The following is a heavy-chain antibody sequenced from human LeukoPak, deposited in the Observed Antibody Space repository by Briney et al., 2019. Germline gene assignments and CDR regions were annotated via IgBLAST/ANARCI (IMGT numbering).Heavy chain of an antibody. CDR2: ILYDGTNK. CDR1: GFTFSSYS. CDR3: ARGTAQDFWSGYYPDYYYYYMDV. J-gene: IGHJ6*03. D-gene: IGHD3-3*01. V-gene: IGHV3-30*03. Sequence: PGGSLRLSCAASGFTFSSYSMNWVRQAPGKGLEWVALILYDGTNKYYADSVRGRFAISRDNSKNTLYLQMNSLRAEDTAVYYCARGTAQDFWSGYYPDYYYYYMDVWGKGTTVTVSS.